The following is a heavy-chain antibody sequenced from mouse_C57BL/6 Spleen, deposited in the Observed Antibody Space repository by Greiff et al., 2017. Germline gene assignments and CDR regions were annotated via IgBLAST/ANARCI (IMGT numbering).Heavy chain of an antibody. CDR2: ISYDGSN. CDR3: AREAYRGYVDV. Sequence: VQLQQSGPGLVKPSQSLSLTCSVTGYSITSGYYWNWIRQFPGNKLEWMGYISYDGSNNYNPSLKNRISITRDTSKNQFFLKLNSVTTEDTATYYCAREAYRGYVDVWGTGTTVTVSS. J-gene: IGHJ1*03. D-gene: IGHD2-10*01. V-gene: IGHV3-6*01. CDR1: GYSITSGYY.